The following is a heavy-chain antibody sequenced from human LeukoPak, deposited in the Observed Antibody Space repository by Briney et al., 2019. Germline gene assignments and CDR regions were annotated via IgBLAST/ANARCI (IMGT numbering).Heavy chain of an antibody. Sequence: SETLSLTCTVSGGSISSSSYYWGWIRQPPGKGLEWIGSIYYSGSTYYNPSLKSRVTISVDTSKNQFSLKLSSVTAADTAVYYALAYYYDSSGYYYLDYWGQGTLVTVSS. CDR3: LAYYYDSSGYYYLDY. V-gene: IGHV4-39*07. D-gene: IGHD3-22*01. J-gene: IGHJ4*02. CDR1: GGSISSSSYY. CDR2: IYYSGST.